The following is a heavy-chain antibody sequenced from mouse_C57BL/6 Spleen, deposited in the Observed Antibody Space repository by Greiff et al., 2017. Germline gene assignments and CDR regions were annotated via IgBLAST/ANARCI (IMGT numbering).Heavy chain of an antibody. CDR1: GYTFTDYY. CDR2: INPNNGGT. J-gene: IGHJ2*01. V-gene: IGHV1-26*01. Sequence: VQLQQSGPELVKPGASVKISCKASGYTFTDYYMNWVKQSHGKSLEWIGDINPNNGGTSYNQKFKGKATLTVDKSSSTAYMELRSLTSEDSAGYYCARGGYYPYYYWGQGTTLTVSS. D-gene: IGHD2-3*01. CDR3: ARGGYYPYYY.